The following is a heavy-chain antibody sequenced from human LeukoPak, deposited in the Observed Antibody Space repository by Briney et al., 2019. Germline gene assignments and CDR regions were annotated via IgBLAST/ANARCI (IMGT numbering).Heavy chain of an antibody. Sequence: PSQTLSLTCTVSGGSISSGSYYWSWIRQPAGKGLEWIGRIYTSGSTNYNPSLKSRVTISVDTSKNQFSLKLSSVTAADTAVYYCARGVLRFLEWPLTPSGGMDVWGQGTTVTVSS. CDR1: GGSISSGSYY. V-gene: IGHV4-61*02. CDR2: IYTSGST. D-gene: IGHD3-3*01. CDR3: ARGVLRFLEWPLTPSGGMDV. J-gene: IGHJ6*02.